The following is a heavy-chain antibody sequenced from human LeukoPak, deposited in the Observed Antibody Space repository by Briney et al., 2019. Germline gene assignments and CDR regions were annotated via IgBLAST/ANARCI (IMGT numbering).Heavy chain of an antibody. CDR1: GFTFSSYS. V-gene: IGHV3-21*01. CDR2: ISSSSSYI. D-gene: IGHD4-17*01. J-gene: IGHJ4*02. CDR3: ARATNDYGGYSFDY. Sequence: PGGSLRLSCAASGFTFSSYSMNWVRQAPGKGLEWVSSISSSSSYIYYADSVKGRFTISRDNAKNSLYLQMNSLRAEDTAVYYCARATNDYGGYSFDYWGQGTLVTVSS.